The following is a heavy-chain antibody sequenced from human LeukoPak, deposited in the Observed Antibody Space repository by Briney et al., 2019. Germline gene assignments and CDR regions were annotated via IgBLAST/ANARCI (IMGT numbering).Heavy chain of an antibody. Sequence: PSETLSLTCAVYGGSFSGYYWSWIRQPPGKGLEWIGEINHSGSTNYNPSLKSRVTISVDTSKNQFSLKLSSVTAADTAVYYCARGRGVGATPLFNWGQGTLVTVSS. D-gene: IGHD1-26*01. J-gene: IGHJ4*02. V-gene: IGHV4-34*01. CDR2: INHSGST. CDR3: ARGRGVGATPLFN. CDR1: GGSFSGYY.